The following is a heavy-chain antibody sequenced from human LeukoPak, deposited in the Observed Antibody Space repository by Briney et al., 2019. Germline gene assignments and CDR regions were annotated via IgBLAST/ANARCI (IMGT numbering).Heavy chain of an antibody. CDR2: ISYDGSSK. J-gene: IGHJ3*02. CDR1: GFSFSSYG. D-gene: IGHD3-22*01. Sequence: GGSLRLSCAASGFSFSSYGIHWVRQAPGKGLEWVAVISYDGSSKYYADSVKGRFTISRDNSKNTLYLQMNSLRAEDTAVYYCAKDRSTYYYDSSGYYPDAFDIWGQGTMVTVSS. V-gene: IGHV3-30*18. CDR3: AKDRSTYYYDSSGYYPDAFDI.